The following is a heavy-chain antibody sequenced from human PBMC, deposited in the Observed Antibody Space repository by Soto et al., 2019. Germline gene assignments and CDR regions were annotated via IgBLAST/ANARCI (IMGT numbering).Heavy chain of an antibody. V-gene: IGHV1-18*01. CDR3: ARDIHYYDSSGSDY. CDR2: ISAYNGIT. Sequence: ASVKVSCKASGYTFTSYGISWVRQAPGQGLEWMGWISAYNGITNYAQKLQGRVTMTTDTSTNTAYMELRSLRSDYTAVYYCARDIHYYDSSGSDYWGQGTQVTVSS. D-gene: IGHD3-22*01. CDR1: GYTFTSYG. J-gene: IGHJ4*02.